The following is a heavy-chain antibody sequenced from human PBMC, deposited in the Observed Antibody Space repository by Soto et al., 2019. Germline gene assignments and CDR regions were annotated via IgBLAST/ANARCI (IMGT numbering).Heavy chain of an antibody. V-gene: IGHV1-18*01. CDR1: GYTFTSYG. CDR2: ISAYNGNT. D-gene: IGHD4-17*01. Sequence: QVQLVQSGAEVKKPGASVKVSCKASGYTFTSYGISWVRQAPGQGLEWMGWISAYNGNTNYAQKLQGRVTMTTDTSTSTDHMELSSLRSDDTAVYYCARDGTNDYCDYYDGMDVWGQGTTVTVSS. J-gene: IGHJ6*02. CDR3: ARDGTNDYCDYYDGMDV.